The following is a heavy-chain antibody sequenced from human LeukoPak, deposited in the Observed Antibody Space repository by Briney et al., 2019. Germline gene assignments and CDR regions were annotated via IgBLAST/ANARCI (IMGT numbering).Heavy chain of an antibody. CDR1: GGTFSSYA. CDR2: IIPIFGTA. Sequence: SVKVSCKASGGTFSSYAISWVRQAPGQGLEWMGGIIPIFGTANYAQKFQGRVMITADESTSTAYMELSSLRSEDTAVYYCARVRELGYCSSTSCFRDYYYYGMDVWGQGTTVTVSS. D-gene: IGHD2-2*01. J-gene: IGHJ6*02. CDR3: ARVRELGYCSSTSCFRDYYYYGMDV. V-gene: IGHV1-69*13.